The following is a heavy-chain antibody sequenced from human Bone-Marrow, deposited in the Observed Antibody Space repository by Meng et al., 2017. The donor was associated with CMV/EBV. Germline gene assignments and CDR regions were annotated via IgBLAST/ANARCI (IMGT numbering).Heavy chain of an antibody. CDR3: ARVLYSGSYSDY. Sequence: SETLSLTCAVYGGSFSGYYWSWIRQPPGKGLEWIGEINHSGSTNYNPSLKSRVTISVDTSKNQFSLKLSSVTAADTAVYCCARVLYSGSYSDYWGQGTLVTVSS. J-gene: IGHJ4*02. CDR1: GGSFSGYY. V-gene: IGHV4-34*01. CDR2: INHSGST. D-gene: IGHD1-26*01.